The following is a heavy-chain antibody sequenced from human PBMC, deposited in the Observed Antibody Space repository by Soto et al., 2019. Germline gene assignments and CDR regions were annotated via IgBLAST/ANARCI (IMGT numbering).Heavy chain of an antibody. J-gene: IGHJ4*02. CDR1: GFTFSDYY. V-gene: IGHV3-11*01. D-gene: IGHD3-22*01. CDR3: AREHYYDSSGYLGSTDY. CDR2: ISSSGSTI. Sequence: PGGSLRLSCAASGFTFSDYYISWIRQAPGKGLEWVSYISSSGSTIYYADSVKGRFTISRDNAKNSLYLQMNSLRAEDTAVYYCAREHYYDSSGYLGSTDYWGQGTLVTVSS.